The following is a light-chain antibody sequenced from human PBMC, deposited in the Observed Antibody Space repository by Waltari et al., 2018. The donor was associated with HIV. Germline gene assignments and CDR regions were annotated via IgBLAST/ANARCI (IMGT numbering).Light chain of an antibody. Sequence: QSVLTQPPSASGTPGQRATISCFGSNSNIGSNSVYWYQQLPGMAPKLLIYKNNQPPSGVPDRFSGSKSGTSASLAISGLRSEDEADYYCAAWDDRLNLVFGGGTKLTVL. CDR1: NSNIGSNS. J-gene: IGLJ2*01. CDR2: KNN. CDR3: AAWDDRLNLV. V-gene: IGLV1-47*01.